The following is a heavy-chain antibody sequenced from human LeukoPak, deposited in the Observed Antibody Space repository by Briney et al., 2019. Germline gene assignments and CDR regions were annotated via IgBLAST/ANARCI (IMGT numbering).Heavy chain of an antibody. V-gene: IGHV3-33*01. D-gene: IGHD3-10*01. CDR1: GFTFSSYG. CDR3: ARDRGEGDAFDI. CDR2: IWYDGSNK. J-gene: IGHJ3*02. Sequence: GRSLGLSCAASGFTFSSYGMHWVRQAPGKGLEWVAVIWYDGSNKYYADSVKGRFTISRDNSKNTLYLQMNSLRAEDTAVYYCARDRGEGDAFDIWGQGTMVTVSS.